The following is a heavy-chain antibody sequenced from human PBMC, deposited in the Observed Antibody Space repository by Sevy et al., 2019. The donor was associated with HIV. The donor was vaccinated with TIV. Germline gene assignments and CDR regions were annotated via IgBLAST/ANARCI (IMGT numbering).Heavy chain of an antibody. Sequence: GGSLRLSCAASGYIFSSYTMTWVRQAPGKGLEWVSGITGSGGNTYYADSVKGRFTISRDNSKSTLYLQMNNLRAEDTAVYYCAKGLRYKFYGEGNHYYYYGMDVWGQGTTVTVSS. J-gene: IGHJ6*02. CDR2: ITGSGGNT. D-gene: IGHD3-16*02. V-gene: IGHV3-23*01. CDR3: AKGLRYKFYGEGNHYYYYGMDV. CDR1: GYIFSSYT.